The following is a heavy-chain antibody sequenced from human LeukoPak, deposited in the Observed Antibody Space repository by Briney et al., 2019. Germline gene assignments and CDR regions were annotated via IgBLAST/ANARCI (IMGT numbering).Heavy chain of an antibody. CDR3: ARYRWDGMDV. J-gene: IGHJ6*02. D-gene: IGHD4-23*01. V-gene: IGHV5-51*01. Sequence: GESLKISCKGPGYTFTNYFIGWVRQMPGKGLECLGIIYPDDSDTRYRPSFQGHVTISVDKSISTAYLQWSSLKASDTAMYYCARYRWDGMDVWGQGTTVTVSS. CDR2: IYPDDSDT. CDR1: GYTFTNYF.